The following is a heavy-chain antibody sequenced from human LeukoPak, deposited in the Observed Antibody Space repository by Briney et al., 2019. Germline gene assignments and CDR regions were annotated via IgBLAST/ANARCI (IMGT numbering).Heavy chain of an antibody. CDR1: GLTASASY. CDR2: ISGSGGST. V-gene: IGHV3-23*01. D-gene: IGHD3-22*01. CDR3: SQIPYDSSSFFDY. J-gene: IGHJ4*02. Sequence: GGSLRLSCEAAGLTASASYMNWVRQAPGKGLEWVSVISGSGGSTYYADSVKGRFTISRDNSKNTLYLQMNSLRAEDTAVYYCSQIPYDSSSFFDYWGQGTLVTVSS.